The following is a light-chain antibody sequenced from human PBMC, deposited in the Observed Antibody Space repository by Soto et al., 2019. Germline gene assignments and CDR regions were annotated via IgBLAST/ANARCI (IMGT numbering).Light chain of an antibody. CDR3: QQYNTYSPWA. CDR2: GAS. J-gene: IGKJ1*01. CDR1: QSVSSY. Sequence: EIVLTQSPATLSLSPGERATLSCRVSQSVSSYLAWYQQKPGQAPRLLIYGASTRATGIPDRFSGSGSGTEFTLTISSLQPDDFATYYCQQYNTYSPWAFGQGTKVDIK. V-gene: IGKV3-15*01.